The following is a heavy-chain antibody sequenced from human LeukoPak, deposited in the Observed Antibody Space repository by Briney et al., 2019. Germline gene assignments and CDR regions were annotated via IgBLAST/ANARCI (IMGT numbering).Heavy chain of an antibody. V-gene: IGHV3-23*01. CDR3: AKSPTGLSYNWFDP. D-gene: IGHD4-17*01. CDR1: GFTFSSYA. Sequence: QPGGSLRLSCAASGFTFSSYAMSWVRQAPGKGLEWVSAISGSGGSTYYADSVKGRITISRDNSKNTLYLQMNSLRAEDTAVYYCAKSPTGLSYNWFDPWGQGTLVTVSS. CDR2: ISGSGGST. J-gene: IGHJ5*02.